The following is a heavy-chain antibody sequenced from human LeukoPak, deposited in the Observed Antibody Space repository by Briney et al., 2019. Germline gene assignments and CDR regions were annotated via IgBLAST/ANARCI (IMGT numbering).Heavy chain of an antibody. CDR3: ARGPAGDPHFEY. CDR1: GFTVSSNY. D-gene: IGHD2-2*01. CDR2: IYSGGST. J-gene: IGHJ4*02. Sequence: GGSLRLSCAASGFTVSSNYMSWVRQAPGKGLEWVSVIYSGGSTYYADSVKGRFTISRDNSKNTLYLQMNSLRAEDTAVYYCARGPAGDPHFEYWGQGTLVTVSS. V-gene: IGHV3-66*01.